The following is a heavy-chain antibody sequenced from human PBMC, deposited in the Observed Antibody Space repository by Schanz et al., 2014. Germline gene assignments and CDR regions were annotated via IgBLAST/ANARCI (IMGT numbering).Heavy chain of an antibody. CDR1: GYSFNLFG. CDR3: VRDGDERLVVIFDQ. J-gene: IGHJ4*02. V-gene: IGHV1-18*04. D-gene: IGHD3-22*01. CDR2: ISAYNGNM. Sequence: QVQLVQSGGEVKTPGASVKVSCKTSGYSFNLFGVSWVGQAPGQGLGWKGWISAYNGNMNYAPKFQGRVTMTTDTSTSTAYMELRNLRSDDTAVYYCVRDGDERLVVIFDQWGQGTLVTVSS.